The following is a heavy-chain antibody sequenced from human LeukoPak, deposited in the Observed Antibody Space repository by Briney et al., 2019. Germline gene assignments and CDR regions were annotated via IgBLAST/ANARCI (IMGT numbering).Heavy chain of an antibody. CDR3: ARGSPVAGDYFDY. J-gene: IGHJ4*02. V-gene: IGHV3-21*01. CDR2: ISSGTSYI. CDR1: GFTFNTYT. D-gene: IGHD6-19*01. Sequence: TGGSLRLSCAASGFTFNTYTMNWVRQAPGKGLEWVSSISSGTSYIYYADSVKGRFTISRDNAKNSLNLQMNSLRAEDTAVYYCARGSPVAGDYFDYWGQGTLVTVSS.